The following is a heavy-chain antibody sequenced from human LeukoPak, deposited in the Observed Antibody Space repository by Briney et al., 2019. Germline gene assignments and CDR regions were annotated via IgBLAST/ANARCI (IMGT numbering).Heavy chain of an antibody. CDR1: GGTXTTYV. D-gene: IGHD3-22*01. Sequence: ASVKISCKASGGTXTTYVITWVRQAPGQGLEWMGGIIPIFGTADYAQKFQGRVTITADESTNTAYMEVSSLRFEDTAVYYCARGGGGRGYYYDYWGQGTLVTVSS. J-gene: IGHJ4*02. CDR2: IIPIFGTA. CDR3: ARGGGGRGYYYDY. V-gene: IGHV1-69*13.